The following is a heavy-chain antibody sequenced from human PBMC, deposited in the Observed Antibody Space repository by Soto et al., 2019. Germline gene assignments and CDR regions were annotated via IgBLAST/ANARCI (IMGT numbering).Heavy chain of an antibody. CDR3: AKDHPNGDRGAFDI. D-gene: IGHD2-8*01. CDR1: GITFSNYA. V-gene: IGHV3-23*01. CDR2: ISGSGDAI. J-gene: IGHJ3*02. Sequence: PGGSLRLSCAASGITFSNYAMSWVRQAPGKGLESLSIISGSGDAIDYADSVKGRFTISRDNSKNTLYLQLNSLRADDTAVYYCAKDHPNGDRGAFDIWGQGXMVPVSS.